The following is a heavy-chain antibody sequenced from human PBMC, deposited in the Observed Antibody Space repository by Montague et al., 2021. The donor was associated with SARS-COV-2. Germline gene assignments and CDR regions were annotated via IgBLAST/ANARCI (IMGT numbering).Heavy chain of an antibody. D-gene: IGHD2-2*01. V-gene: IGHV4-4*02. CDR1: GGSISGRNW. CDR3: APLGYCGSDNCYRVY. Sequence: SDTLSLTCAVSGGSISGRNWWSWVRQPPGKGLEWVGEIYDSGSTNYNPSLKRRVTISVDKSKNQFSLNMSSVTAADTALYHCAPLGYCGSDNCYRVYWGQGTLVTVSS. CDR2: IYDSGST. J-gene: IGHJ4*02.